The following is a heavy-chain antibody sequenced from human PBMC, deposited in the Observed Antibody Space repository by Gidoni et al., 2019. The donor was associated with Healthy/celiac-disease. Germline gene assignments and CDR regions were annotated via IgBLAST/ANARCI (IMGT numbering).Heavy chain of an antibody. CDR1: GGSFSGYY. CDR3: ARGLGRGAAAAGY. D-gene: IGHD6-13*01. J-gene: IGHJ4*02. V-gene: IGHV4-34*01. Sequence: QVQLQQWGAGLLKPSETLSLTCAVYGGSFSGYYWSWIRQPPGKGLEWIGEINHSGSTNYNPSLKSRVTISVDTSKNQFSLKLSSVTAADTAVYYCARGLGRGAAAAGYWGQGTLVTVSS. CDR2: INHSGST.